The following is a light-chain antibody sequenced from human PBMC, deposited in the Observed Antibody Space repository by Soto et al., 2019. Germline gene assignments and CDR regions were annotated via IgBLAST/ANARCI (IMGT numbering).Light chain of an antibody. CDR2: DVS. V-gene: IGLV2-14*01. Sequence: ALTQPASVSGSPGQSITISCTGTSSDVGGYNYVSWYQQHPGKAPKLMIYDVSNRPSGVSNRFSGSKSGNTASLTISGLQAEDEADYYCSSYTSSSTLVVFGGGTQLTVL. CDR3: SSYTSSSTLVV. CDR1: SSDVGGYNY. J-gene: IGLJ3*02.